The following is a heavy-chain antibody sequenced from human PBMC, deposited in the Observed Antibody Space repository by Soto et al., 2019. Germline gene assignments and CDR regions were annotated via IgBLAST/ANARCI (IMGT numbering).Heavy chain of an antibody. Sequence: PVGSLRLSCAASGFTFSSYSMNWVRQAPGKGLEWVSSISSSSSYIYYADSVKGRFTISRDNAKNSLYLQMNSLRAEDTAVYYCAREVVPASPKGLRYCGMDVWGQGTTVTVSS. J-gene: IGHJ6*02. D-gene: IGHD2-2*01. CDR3: AREVVPASPKGLRYCGMDV. V-gene: IGHV3-21*01. CDR1: GFTFSSYS. CDR2: ISSSSSYI.